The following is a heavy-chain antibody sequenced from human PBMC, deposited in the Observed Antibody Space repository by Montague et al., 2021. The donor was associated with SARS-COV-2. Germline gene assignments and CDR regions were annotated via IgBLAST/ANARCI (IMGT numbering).Heavy chain of an antibody. CDR1: GGSISSHF. V-gene: IGHV4-59*11. Sequence: SETLSLTCTVSGGSISSHFWSFIRQPPGKGLEWIGYINSNGGTNDNPSLISRLTMSVDTSKNQFSLQLRSMTPADTAVYFCSRATSVRGAVSWFDPWGQGILVTVSS. CDR2: INSNGGT. CDR3: SRATSVRGAVSWFDP. J-gene: IGHJ5*02. D-gene: IGHD3-10*01.